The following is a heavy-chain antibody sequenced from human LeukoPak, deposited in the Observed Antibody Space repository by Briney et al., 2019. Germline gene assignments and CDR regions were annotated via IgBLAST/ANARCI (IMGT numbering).Heavy chain of an antibody. V-gene: IGHV3-23*01. CDR2: ISGSGGST. CDR3: ARGGGGRYFDWVPYYWYYFDY. CDR1: GFTFSRYA. D-gene: IGHD3-9*01. Sequence: GGSLRLSCAASGFTFSRYAMSWVRQAPGEGLERVSAISGSGGSTYYADSVKGRFTISRDNSKNTLYLQMNSLRAEETAVYFCARGGGGRYFDWVPYYWYYFDYWGEGTLVTVSS. J-gene: IGHJ4*02.